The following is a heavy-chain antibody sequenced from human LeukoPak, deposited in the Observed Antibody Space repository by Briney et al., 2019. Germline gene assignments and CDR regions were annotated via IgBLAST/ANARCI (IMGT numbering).Heavy chain of an antibody. D-gene: IGHD2-15*01. CDR2: INHSGST. J-gene: IGHJ5*02. CDR3: TRSGAFCSGEDCYSGRTWFDP. Sequence: PSETLSLTCAVYGGSFSGYYWSWIRQPPGKGLEWIGEINHSGSTNYNPSLKSRVTISVDASKNQFSLKLSSVTAEDTAVYYCTRSGAFCSGEDCYSGRTWFDPWGQGTLVTISS. CDR1: GGSFSGYY. V-gene: IGHV4-34*01.